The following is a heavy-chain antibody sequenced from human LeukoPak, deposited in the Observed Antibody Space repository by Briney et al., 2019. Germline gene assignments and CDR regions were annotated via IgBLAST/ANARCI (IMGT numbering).Heavy chain of an antibody. CDR3: ARESGYYDSSGYFDY. CDR2: IVPILGIA. Sequence: SVKVSCKASGGTFSSYAISWVRQAPGQGLEWMGRIVPILGIANYAQKFQGRVTITADKSTSTAYMELSSLRSEDTAVYYCARESGYYDSSGYFDYWGQGTLVTVSS. J-gene: IGHJ4*02. CDR1: GGTFSSYA. V-gene: IGHV1-69*04. D-gene: IGHD3-22*01.